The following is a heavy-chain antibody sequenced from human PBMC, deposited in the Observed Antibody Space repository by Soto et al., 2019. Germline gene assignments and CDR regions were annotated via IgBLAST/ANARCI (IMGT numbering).Heavy chain of an antibody. Sequence: EVQLVESGGGLVQPGGSLRLSCAASGFTFSSYSMNWVRQAPGKGLEWVSYISSSSSTIYYADSVKGRFTISRDNAKNSLYLQMISLRAEDTAVYYCARDLPRYDSAFDYWGQGTLVTVSS. CDR1: GFTFSSYS. CDR3: ARDLPRYDSAFDY. V-gene: IGHV3-48*01. CDR2: ISSSSSTI. J-gene: IGHJ4*02. D-gene: IGHD5-12*01.